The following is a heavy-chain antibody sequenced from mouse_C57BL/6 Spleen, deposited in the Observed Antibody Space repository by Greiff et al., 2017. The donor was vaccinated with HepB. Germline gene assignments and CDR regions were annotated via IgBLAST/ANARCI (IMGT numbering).Heavy chain of an antibody. Sequence: VQLQQPGAELVKPGASVKISCKASGYTFTDYYMNWVKQSHGKSLEWIGDINPNNGGTSYNQKFKGKATLTVDKSSSTAYMELRSLTSEDSAVYYCARLIDYNYFDYWGQGTTLTVSS. CDR3: ARLIDYNYFDY. CDR2: INPNNGGT. V-gene: IGHV1-26*01. CDR1: GYTFTDYY. J-gene: IGHJ2*01. D-gene: IGHD2-4*01.